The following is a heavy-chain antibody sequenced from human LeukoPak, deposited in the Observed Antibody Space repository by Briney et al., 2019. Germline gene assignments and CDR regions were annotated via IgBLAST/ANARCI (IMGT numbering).Heavy chain of an antibody. D-gene: IGHD5-12*01. CDR2: IKQDGSEK. V-gene: IGHV3-7*01. Sequence: PGGSLRLSCAASGFTFSSYWMSRVRQAPGKGLEWVANIKQDGSEKYYVDSVKGRFTISRDNAKNSLYLQMNSLRAEDTAVYYCARGSGTVVGLSLVAIKGLFDYWGQGTLVTVSS. CDR1: GFTFSSYW. CDR3: ARGSGTVVGLSLVAIKGLFDY. J-gene: IGHJ4*02.